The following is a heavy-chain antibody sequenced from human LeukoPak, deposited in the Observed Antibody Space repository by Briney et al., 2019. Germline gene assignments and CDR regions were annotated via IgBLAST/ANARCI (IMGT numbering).Heavy chain of an antibody. J-gene: IGHJ5*02. V-gene: IGHV3-30*02. CDR1: GFTFSSYG. CDR2: IRYDGSNK. Sequence: PGGSLRLSCAASGFTFSSYGMHWVRQAPGKGLEWVAFIRYDGSNKYYADSVKGRFTISRDNSKNTLYLQMNSLRAEDTAVYYCAKGPGVQTWFDPWGQGTLVTVSS. D-gene: IGHD1-1*01. CDR3: AKGPGVQTWFDP.